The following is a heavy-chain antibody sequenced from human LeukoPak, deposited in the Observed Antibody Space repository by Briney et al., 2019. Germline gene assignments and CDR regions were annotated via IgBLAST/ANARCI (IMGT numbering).Heavy chain of an antibody. CDR3: AKEGGSSTWYDGWFDP. Sequence: SGGSLRLSCAASGFTFSSHAMTWVRQVAGKGLEWVSVISTSGGTTYYADSVKGRFITSRDNSKNTVYLQMNSLRAEDRAVYYCAKEGGSSTWYDGWFDPWGQGTLVTVSS. CDR1: GFTFSSHA. J-gene: IGHJ5*02. CDR2: ISTSGGTT. D-gene: IGHD6-13*01. V-gene: IGHV3-23*01.